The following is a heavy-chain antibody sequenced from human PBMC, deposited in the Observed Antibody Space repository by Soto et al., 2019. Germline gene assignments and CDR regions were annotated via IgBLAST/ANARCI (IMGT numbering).Heavy chain of an antibody. Sequence: GGSLRLSCAASGFTFSNAWMSWVRKAPGKGLGWVGRIKSKTDGWTTDYAAPVKGRFTISRDDSKNTLYLQMNSLKTEDTAVDSCTTDREYCTNGVCYWYFDLWGRGPLVTVSS. D-gene: IGHD2-8*01. CDR3: TTDREYCTNGVCYWYFDL. V-gene: IGHV3-15*01. J-gene: IGHJ2*01. CDR2: IKSKTDGWTT. CDR1: GFTFSNAW.